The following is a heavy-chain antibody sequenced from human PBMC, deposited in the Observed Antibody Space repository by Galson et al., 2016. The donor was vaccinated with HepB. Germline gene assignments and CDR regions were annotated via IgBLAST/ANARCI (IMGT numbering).Heavy chain of an antibody. CDR2: SYWTGAD. J-gene: IGHJ4*02. D-gene: IGHD2-8*01. CDR1: GFSLTTFGVG. V-gene: IGHV2-5*01. CDR3: VYKTVLTMSIDQ. Sequence: VKPTQTLTLTCTFSGFSLTTFGVGVGWVRQLPGKAPEWLAMSYWTGADHYSPHLRSRLAITTDTSKNQIVLTMTGMDPVDTATYFCVYKTVLTMSIDQWGQGTRVTVSS.